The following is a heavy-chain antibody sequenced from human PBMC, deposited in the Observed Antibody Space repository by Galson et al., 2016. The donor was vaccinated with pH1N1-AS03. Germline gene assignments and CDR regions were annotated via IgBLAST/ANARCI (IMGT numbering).Heavy chain of an antibody. CDR1: GYAFTSYY. J-gene: IGHJ6*02. Sequence: SVKVSCKASGYAFTSYYIHWVRQAPGQGREWMRIINPSDGNTNYAQRFQGRVTMTRDTSTSTVYMGLSSLRSDDTAVYYCARVSAGLTGYYYAMDVWGQGTTVTVSS. D-gene: IGHD4/OR15-4a*01. CDR2: INPSDGNT. CDR3: ARVSAGLTGYYYAMDV. V-gene: IGHV1-46*01.